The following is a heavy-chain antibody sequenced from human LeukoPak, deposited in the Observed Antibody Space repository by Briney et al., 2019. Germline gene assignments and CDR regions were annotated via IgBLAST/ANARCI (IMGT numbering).Heavy chain of an antibody. J-gene: IGHJ4*02. CDR1: GFTFSSYG. V-gene: IGHV3-33*01. D-gene: IGHD3-22*01. CDR3: AREKSSGYFDY. CDR2: IWYDGSNK. Sequence: GGSERLSCAASGFTFSSYGMHWVRQAPGKGLEWVAVIWYDGSNKYYADSVKGRFTISRDNSKNTLYLQMNSLRAEDTAVYYCAREKSSGYFDYWGQGTLVTVSS.